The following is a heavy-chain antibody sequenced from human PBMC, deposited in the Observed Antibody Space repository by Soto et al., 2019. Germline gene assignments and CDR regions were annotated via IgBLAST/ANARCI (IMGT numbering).Heavy chain of an antibody. CDR2: ISGSGGST. J-gene: IGHJ3*02. CDR3: AKEWNLFPGVPDAFDI. CDR1: GFTFSSYA. V-gene: IGHV3-23*01. D-gene: IGHD1-1*01. Sequence: GGSLRLSCAASGFTFSSYAMSWVRQAPGKGLEWVSAISGSGGSTYYADSVKGRFTISRDNSKNTLYLQMNSLRAEDTAVYYCAKEWNLFPGVPDAFDIWGQGTMVTVSS.